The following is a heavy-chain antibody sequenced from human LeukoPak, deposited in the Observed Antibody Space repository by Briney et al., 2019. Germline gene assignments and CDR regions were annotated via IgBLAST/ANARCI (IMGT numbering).Heavy chain of an antibody. CDR1: GFTFDDYG. D-gene: IGHD4-17*01. CDR2: ISGSGSST. V-gene: IGHV3-23*01. J-gene: IGHJ4*02. CDR3: AKSPGDYADY. Sequence: PGGSLRLSCAASGFTFDDYGMSWVRQAPGKGLEWFSAISGSGSSTYYADSVKGRFTISRDNSKNTLYLQMNSLRAEDTAVYYCAKSPGDYADYWGQGTLVTVSS.